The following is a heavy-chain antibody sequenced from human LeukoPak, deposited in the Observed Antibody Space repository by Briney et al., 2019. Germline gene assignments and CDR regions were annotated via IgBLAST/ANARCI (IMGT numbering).Heavy chain of an antibody. CDR2: ISSSSYI. D-gene: IGHD3-10*01. Sequence: GGSLRLSCAASGFTFSSYSMNWVRQAPGKGLEWVSSISSSSYIYYADSVKGRFTISRDNAKNSLYLQMNSLRAEDTALYYCAKDDSYGSGSYFDYWGQGTLVTVSS. CDR3: AKDDSYGSGSYFDY. CDR1: GFTFSSYS. V-gene: IGHV3-21*04. J-gene: IGHJ4*02.